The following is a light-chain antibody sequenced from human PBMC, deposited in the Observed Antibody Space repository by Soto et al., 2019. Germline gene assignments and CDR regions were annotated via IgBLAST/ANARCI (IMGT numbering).Light chain of an antibody. CDR1: SGHSNYV. CDR2: LNNDGSH. Sequence: QPVLTQSPSASASLGASVKLTCTLSSGHSNYVIAWHQQQPEKGPRFLMKLNNDGSHMKGDGIPDRFSGSSSGAERYLTISSLQSDDEADYYCQTWGTPWVFGGGTKLTVL. V-gene: IGLV4-69*01. J-gene: IGLJ3*02. CDR3: QTWGTPWV.